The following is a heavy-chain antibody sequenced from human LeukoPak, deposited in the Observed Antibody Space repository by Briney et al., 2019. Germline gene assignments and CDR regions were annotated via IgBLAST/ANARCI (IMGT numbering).Heavy chain of an antibody. CDR3: ATPGPITMIVVRNAFDI. D-gene: IGHD3-22*01. Sequence: ASVKVPCKVSGYTLTELSMHWVRQAPGKGLECMGGFDPEDGETIYAQKFQGRVTMTEDTSTDTAYMELSSLRSEDTAVYYCATPGPITMIVVRNAFDIWGQGTMVTVSS. J-gene: IGHJ3*02. V-gene: IGHV1-24*01. CDR2: FDPEDGET. CDR1: GYTLTELS.